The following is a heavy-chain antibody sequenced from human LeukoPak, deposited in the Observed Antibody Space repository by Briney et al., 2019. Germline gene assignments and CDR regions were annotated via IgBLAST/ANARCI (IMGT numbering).Heavy chain of an antibody. CDR2: IYYSGST. J-gene: IGHJ5*02. CDR1: GGSISSSSYY. V-gene: IGHV4-39*01. Sequence: SETLSLTCTVSGGSISSSSYYWGWIRQPPGKGLESIGSIYYSGSTYYNPPLKSRVTISVDTSKNQFSLKLSSVTAADTAVYYCARHFRTVCSGYRWDWFDPWGQGTLVTVSS. CDR3: ARHFRTVCSGYRWDWFDP. D-gene: IGHD2-15*01.